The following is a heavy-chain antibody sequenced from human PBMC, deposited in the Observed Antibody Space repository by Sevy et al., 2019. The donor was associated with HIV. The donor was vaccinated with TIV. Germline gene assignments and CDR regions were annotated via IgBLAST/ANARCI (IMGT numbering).Heavy chain of an antibody. CDR2: ISSSGSTI. V-gene: IGHV3-11*01. J-gene: IGHJ4*02. CDR3: ARDGYYDSSGSRILDY. Sequence: GGSLRLSCAASGFTFSDYYMSWIRQAPGEGLEWVSYISSSGSTIYYADSVKGRFTISRDNAKNSLYLQMNSLRAEDTAVYYCARDGYYDSSGSRILDYWGQGTLVTVSS. D-gene: IGHD3-22*01. CDR1: GFTFSDYY.